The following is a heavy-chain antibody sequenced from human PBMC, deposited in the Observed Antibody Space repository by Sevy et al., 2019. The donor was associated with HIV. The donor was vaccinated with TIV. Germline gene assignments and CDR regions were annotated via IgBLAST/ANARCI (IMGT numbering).Heavy chain of an antibody. CDR1: GGSIGSNSFY. V-gene: IGHV4-39*01. CDR3: ARQKVRSAYYYDTSGRQGKADFDS. D-gene: IGHD3-22*01. CDR2: VSYGGST. Sequence: TLSLTCTVSGGSIGSNSFYWGWIRQPPGKELEWIGTVSYGGSTYYNPSLRSRVTISVDASKKQFSLKLSSVTAAETAVYYCARQKVRSAYYYDTSGRQGKADFDSWGQGTLVTVSS. J-gene: IGHJ4*02.